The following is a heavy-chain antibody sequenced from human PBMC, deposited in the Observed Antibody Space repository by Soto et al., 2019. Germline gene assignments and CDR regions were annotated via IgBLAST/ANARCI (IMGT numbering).Heavy chain of an antibody. Sequence: QVQQQPWGAGLLKPSETLSLTCAVYAGSFSHYYWNWIRQSPGKGLEWIGKIKHSGSSNYNPSLRSRVSISVDMSKNQFALRLTSVTAADTAVYDCARGGSSDWQVALDIWGQGTMVTVSS. J-gene: IGHJ3*02. V-gene: IGHV4-34*01. CDR2: IKHSGSS. CDR1: AGSFSHYY. CDR3: ARGGSSDWQVALDI. D-gene: IGHD6-19*01.